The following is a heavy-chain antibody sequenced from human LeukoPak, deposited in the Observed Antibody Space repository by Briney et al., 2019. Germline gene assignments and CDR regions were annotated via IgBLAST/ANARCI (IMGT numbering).Heavy chain of an antibody. CDR1: GYTLTELS. D-gene: IGHD6-19*01. J-gene: IGHJ5*02. CDR2: FDPEDGET. CDR3: ATDPIAVAGRPAGGWFDP. V-gene: IGHV1-24*01. Sequence: ASVKVSCKVSGYTLTELSMHWVRQAPGKGLEWMGGFDPEDGETIYAQKFQGRVTMTEDTSTDTAYMELSSLRSEDTAVYYCATDPIAVAGRPAGGWFDPWGQGTLVTVSS.